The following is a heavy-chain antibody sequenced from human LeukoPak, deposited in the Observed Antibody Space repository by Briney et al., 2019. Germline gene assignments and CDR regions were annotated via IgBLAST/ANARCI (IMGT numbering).Heavy chain of an antibody. CDR1: GFTFRVYT. V-gene: IGHV3-21*01. CDR2: ISSGSTYI. CDR3: ARSKTPARPFDY. D-gene: IGHD5/OR15-5a*01. Sequence: PGESLRLSCAASGFTFRVYTMNWVRQAPGKGLEWVSSISSGSTYIYYADSMRGRFTISRDNSKNTLYLQMNSLRAEDTAVYYCARSKTPARPFDYWGQGTLVTVSS. J-gene: IGHJ4*02.